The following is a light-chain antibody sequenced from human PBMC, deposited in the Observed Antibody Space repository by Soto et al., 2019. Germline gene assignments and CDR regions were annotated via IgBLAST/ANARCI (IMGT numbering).Light chain of an antibody. CDR1: HDITSY. J-gene: IGKJ3*01. CDR2: DAS. V-gene: IGKV1-33*01. CDR3: QKCDYLPI. Sequence: DIQMTQSPSSLSASVGDRVTITCQASHDITSYLNWYQHKPGKAPKLLIYDASILEAGVPSRFSGSGSWTDFTFNITILQPEDVATYYCQKCDYLPIFGPGTTVDFK.